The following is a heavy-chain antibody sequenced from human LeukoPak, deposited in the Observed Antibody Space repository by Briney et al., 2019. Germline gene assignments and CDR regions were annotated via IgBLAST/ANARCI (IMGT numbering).Heavy chain of an antibody. Sequence: GGSLRLSCAASGFTFSSYAMSRVRQAPGKGLEWVSAISGSGGSTYYADSAKGRFTISRDNSKNTLYLQMNSLRAEDTAVYYCAKPDTAMVPFDYWGQGTLVTVSS. CDR1: GFTFSSYA. D-gene: IGHD5-18*01. V-gene: IGHV3-23*01. J-gene: IGHJ4*02. CDR3: AKPDTAMVPFDY. CDR2: ISGSGGST.